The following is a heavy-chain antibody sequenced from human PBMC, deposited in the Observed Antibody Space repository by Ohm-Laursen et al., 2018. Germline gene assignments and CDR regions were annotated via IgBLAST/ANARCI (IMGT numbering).Heavy chain of an antibody. CDR3: ARYSVHGQLAAFDY. CDR1: GGSLSDYN. CDR2: ISHSGNT. Sequence: TLSLTWSVYGGSLSDYNWSWLRQPPGKGLEWIGEISHSGNTNYNPSLKSRVTISVDTSKNQFSLKLSSVTAADTAVYYCARYSVHGQLAAFDYWGQGTLVTVSS. D-gene: IGHD1-1*01. V-gene: IGHV4-34*01. J-gene: IGHJ4*02.